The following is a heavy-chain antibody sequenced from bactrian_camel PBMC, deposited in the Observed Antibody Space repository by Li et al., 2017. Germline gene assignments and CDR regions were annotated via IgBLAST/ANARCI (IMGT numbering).Heavy chain of an antibody. CDR2: MNTVVRSP. J-gene: IGHJ4*01. Sequence: HVQLVESGGGSVQAGGSLRLSCAASGYTGSAYCMGWFRQAPGKEREGVAVMNTVVRSPDYADYVKDRFTISRDSAKNPLYLQMNSLKPEDTAMYYCAATATDRFACRTRYVTMFPDRGQGTQVTVS. D-gene: IGHD4*01. CDR1: GYTGSAYC. CDR3: AATATDRFACRTRYVTMFPD. V-gene: IGHV3S1*01.